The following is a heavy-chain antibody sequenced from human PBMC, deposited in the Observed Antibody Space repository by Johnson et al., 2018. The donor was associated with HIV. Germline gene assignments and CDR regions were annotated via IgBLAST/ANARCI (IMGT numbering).Heavy chain of an antibody. CDR3: AKGLGGAFDI. CDR2: ISGSGGST. D-gene: IGHD3-16*01. CDR1: GFTVSRNY. Sequence: VQLVESGGGLIQPGGSLRLSCAASGFTVSRNYMNWVRQAPGKGLECVSTISGSGGSTYYADSVKGRFTISRDNSKNTLYLQMNSLRAEDTAVYYCAKGLGGAFDIWGQGTMVTVSS. J-gene: IGHJ3*02. V-gene: IGHV3-23*04.